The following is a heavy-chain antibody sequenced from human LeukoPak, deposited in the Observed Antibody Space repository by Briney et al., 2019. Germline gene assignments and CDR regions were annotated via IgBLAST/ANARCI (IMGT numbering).Heavy chain of an antibody. Sequence: SETLSLTCTASGYSISSGYYWGWIRQPPGKGLEWIGSIYHSGSTYYNPSLKSRVTISVDTSKNQFSLKLSSVTAADTAVYYCARVTYYYDSSGYYGYYSYYFDYWGQGTLVTVSS. J-gene: IGHJ4*02. CDR1: GYSISSGYY. CDR3: ARVTYYYDSSGYYGYYSYYFDY. V-gene: IGHV4-38-2*02. CDR2: IYHSGST. D-gene: IGHD3-22*01.